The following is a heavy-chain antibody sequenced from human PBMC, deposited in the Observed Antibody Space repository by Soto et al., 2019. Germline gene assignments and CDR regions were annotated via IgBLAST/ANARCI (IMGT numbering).Heavy chain of an antibody. CDR2: IYYSGST. CDR3: ARHVYGSGSYYFHYYYYGMDV. D-gene: IGHD3-10*01. Sequence: PSETLSLTSTVSGGSISSSSYYWGWIRQPPGKGLEWIGSIYYSGSTYYNPSLKSRVTISVDTSKNQFSLKLSSVTAADTAVYYCARHVYGSGSYYFHYYYYGMDVWGQGTTVTVSS. CDR1: GGSISSSSYY. V-gene: IGHV4-39*01. J-gene: IGHJ6*02.